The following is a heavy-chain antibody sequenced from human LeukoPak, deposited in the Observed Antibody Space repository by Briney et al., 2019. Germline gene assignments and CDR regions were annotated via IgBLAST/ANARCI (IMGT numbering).Heavy chain of an antibody. CDR1: GYTFTSYG. V-gene: IGHV1-18*01. J-gene: IGHJ3*02. CDR2: ISAYNGNT. CDR3: ARDQVGSGITIFGGLGAFDI. D-gene: IGHD3-3*01. Sequence: GASVKVSCKASGYTFTSYGISWVRQAPGQGLEWMGWISAYNGNTNYAQKLQGRVTMTTDTSTSTAYMELRSLRSDDTAVYYCARDQVGSGITIFGGLGAFDIWGQGTMVTVSS.